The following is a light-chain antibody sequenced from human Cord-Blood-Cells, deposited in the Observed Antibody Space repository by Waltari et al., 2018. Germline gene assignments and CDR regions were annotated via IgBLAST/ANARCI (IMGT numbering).Light chain of an antibody. Sequence: QSALTQPASVSGSPGQSITISCTGTSSDVGRYNLVSWYQQHPGKAPKLMIYEGSKRPSGVSNRSSCYKSGNTASLTIAGLQAEDEADYYCCSYAGSSTLLFGGGTKLTVL. V-gene: IGLV2-23*01. CDR3: CSYAGSSTLL. CDR1: SSDVGRYNL. CDR2: EGS. J-gene: IGLJ3*02.